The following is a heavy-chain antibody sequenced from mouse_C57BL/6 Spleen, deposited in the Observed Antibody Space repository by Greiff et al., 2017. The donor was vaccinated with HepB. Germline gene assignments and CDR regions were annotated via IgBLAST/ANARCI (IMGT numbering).Heavy chain of an antibody. CDR3: ARPKAYMVGAY. J-gene: IGHJ3*01. CDR2: IYPSDSET. CDR1: GYTFTSYW. V-gene: IGHV1-61*01. Sequence: VKLQQPGAELVRPGSSVKLSCKASGYTFTSYWMDWVKQRPGQGLEWIGNIYPSDSETHYNQKFKDKATLTVDKSSSTAYMQLSSLTSEDSAVYYCARPKAYMVGAYWGQGTLVTVSA. D-gene: IGHD2-1*01.